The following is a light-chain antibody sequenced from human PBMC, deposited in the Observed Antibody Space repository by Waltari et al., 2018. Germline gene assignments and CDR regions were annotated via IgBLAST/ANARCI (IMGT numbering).Light chain of an antibody. V-gene: IGLV2-23*02. CDR3: CSYAGSRTWV. Sequence: QSALTQPASVSGSPGQSIPISCIGTSRYIGTFYLFPWYLQYPGTAPKLLIYDVSQRPSGVSNRFSGSKSGNTASLTISGLQAEDEAIYYCCSYAGSRTWVFGGGAKLTVL. CDR2: DVS. J-gene: IGLJ3*02. CDR1: SRYIGTFYL.